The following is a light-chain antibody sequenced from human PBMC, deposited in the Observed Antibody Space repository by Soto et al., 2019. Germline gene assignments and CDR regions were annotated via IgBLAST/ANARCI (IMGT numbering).Light chain of an antibody. J-gene: IGLJ1*01. V-gene: IGLV3-21*04. CDR2: YDK. Sequence: SYELTQPPSVSVAPGETARITCGGKNIESKGVQWYQQKPGQAPVLVIYYDKERPSGIPERFSGSNSGNTATLTISRVEAGDEAAYYCQVWDSSSDHFVFGAGTKLTVL. CDR3: QVWDSSSDHFV. CDR1: NIESKG.